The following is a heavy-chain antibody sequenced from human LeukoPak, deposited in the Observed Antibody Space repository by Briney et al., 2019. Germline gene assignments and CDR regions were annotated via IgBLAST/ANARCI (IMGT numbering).Heavy chain of an antibody. CDR3: ARDKYSSSGYYFFY. V-gene: IGHV3-33*01. J-gene: IGHJ4*02. CDR1: GFTFSSYG. D-gene: IGHD6-6*01. CDR2: ICYDGSNK. Sequence: GGSLRLSCAASGFTFSSYGMHWVRQAPGKGLEWVAVICYDGSNKYYADSVKGRFTISRDNSKNTLYLQMNSLRAEDTAGYYCARDKYSSSGYYFFYCGQGTLVTVSS.